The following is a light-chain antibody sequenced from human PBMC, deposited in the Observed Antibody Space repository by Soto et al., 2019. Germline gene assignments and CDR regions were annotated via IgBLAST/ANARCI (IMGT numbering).Light chain of an antibody. CDR2: SNN. CDR1: SSNIGSGYP. CDR3: AAWDDSLSAWV. Sequence: QSVLTQPPSVSGAPGERVTISCTGRSSNIGSGYPVHWYQQLPGTAPKLLIYSNNQRPSGVPDRFSGSKSGTSASLAITGLRSEDEADYYCAAWDDSLSAWVFGGGTKLTVL. J-gene: IGLJ3*02. V-gene: IGLV1-47*02.